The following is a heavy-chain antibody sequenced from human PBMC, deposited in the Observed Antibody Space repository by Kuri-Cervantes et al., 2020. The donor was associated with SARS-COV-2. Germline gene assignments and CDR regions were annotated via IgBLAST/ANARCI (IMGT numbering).Heavy chain of an antibody. CDR2: INPNSGGT. Sequence: ASVKVSCKASGYTFTGYYMHWVRQAPGQGLEWMGWINPNSGGTNYAQKFQGWVTMTRDTSISTVYMELSRLRSDDTAVYYCARSTPLRRLVVISQGGAFDIWCQGTMVTVSS. CDR1: GYTFTGYY. CDR3: ARSTPLRRLVVISQGGAFDI. J-gene: IGHJ3*02. V-gene: IGHV1-2*04. D-gene: IGHD3-22*01.